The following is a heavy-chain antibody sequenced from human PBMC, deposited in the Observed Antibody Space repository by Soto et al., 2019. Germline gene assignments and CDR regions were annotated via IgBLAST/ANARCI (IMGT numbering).Heavy chain of an antibody. J-gene: IGHJ6*02. D-gene: IGHD2-2*01. CDR1: GGFVNSDTHS. CDR3: ARFVRSCTTTTCSTRADV. Sequence: SETLSLTCTVSGGFVNSDTHSWSWIRQTPGKRLEWIGFIYSGGSTKNPSLRSRVTMSVDTSKNQFSLKLRSVIVADTAVYHCARFVRSCTTTTCSTRADVWGQGITVTVSS. CDR2: IYSGGST. V-gene: IGHV4-61*01.